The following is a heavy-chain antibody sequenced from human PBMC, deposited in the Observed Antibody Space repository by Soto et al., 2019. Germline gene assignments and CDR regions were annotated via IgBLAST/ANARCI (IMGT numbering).Heavy chain of an antibody. CDR3: ARGGLPAGMGCYYYGMDV. V-gene: IGHV1-69*12. Sequence: QVQLVQSGAEVKKPGSSVKVSCKASGGTFSSYAISWVRQAPGQGLEWMGGIIPIFGTANYAQKFQGRVTITAEXXTXTXXMELSSLRSEDTAVYYCARGGLPAGMGCYYYGMDVWGQGTTVTVSS. D-gene: IGHD2-2*01. CDR1: GGTFSSYA. J-gene: IGHJ6*02. CDR2: IIPIFGTA.